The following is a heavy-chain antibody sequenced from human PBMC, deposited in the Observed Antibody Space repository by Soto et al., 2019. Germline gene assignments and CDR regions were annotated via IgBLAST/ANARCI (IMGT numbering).Heavy chain of an antibody. CDR1: GFTFSGSA. J-gene: IGHJ4*02. CDR3: TSPHYYDSY. CDR2: IRSKANSYAT. D-gene: IGHD3-22*01. V-gene: IGHV3-73*01. Sequence: GGSLRLSCAASGFTFSGSAMHWVRQASGKGLEWVGRIRSKANSYATAYAASVKGRFTISRDDSKNTADLQMNSLKTEDTAVYYCTSPHYYDSYWGQGTLVTVSS.